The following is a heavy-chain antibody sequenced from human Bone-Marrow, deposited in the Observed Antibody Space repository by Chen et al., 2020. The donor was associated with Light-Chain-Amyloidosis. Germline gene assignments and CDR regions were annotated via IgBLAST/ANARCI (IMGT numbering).Heavy chain of an antibody. V-gene: IGHV5-51*01. CDR2: IYPDDSDA. CDR3: ARRRDGYNFDY. Sequence: EVQLEQSGPEVKKPGESLKISCKGSGYTFPNYWLGWVRQVPGKGLEWMGVIYPDDSDARYSPSFEGQVTISADKSIATAYLQWRSLKASDTAMYYCARRRDGYNFDYWGQGTLVTVSS. J-gene: IGHJ4*02. D-gene: IGHD5-12*01. CDR1: GYTFPNYW.